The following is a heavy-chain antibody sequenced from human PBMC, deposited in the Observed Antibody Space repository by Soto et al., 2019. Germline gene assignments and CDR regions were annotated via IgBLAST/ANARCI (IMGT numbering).Heavy chain of an antibody. V-gene: IGHV3-23*01. CDR3: AKCEGVYNGYDNRIAPCFVDY. Sequence: GGSLRLSCAASGFTFSSYAMSWVRQAPGKGLEWVSAISGSGGSTYYADSVKGRFTISRDNSKNTLYLQMNSLRAEDTAVYYCAKCEGVYNGYDNRIAPCFVDYWGQGTLVTVSS. CDR1: GFTFSSYA. J-gene: IGHJ4*02. CDR2: ISGSGGST. D-gene: IGHD5-12*01.